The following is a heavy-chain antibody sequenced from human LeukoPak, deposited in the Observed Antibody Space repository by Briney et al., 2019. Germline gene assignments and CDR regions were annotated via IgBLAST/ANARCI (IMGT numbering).Heavy chain of an antibody. CDR1: GFTFVSYA. Sequence: GGSLRLSCAASGFTFVSYAMSWVRQAPGKGLEWVSAVSRFGGTTYCADSAEGRFTISRDNSNNTVYLQMNSLRVGDTALYYCVKHVGSRWSNNRFDPWGQGNLVTVS. V-gene: IGHV3-23*01. J-gene: IGHJ5*02. CDR3: VKHVGSRWSNNRFDP. CDR2: VSRFGGTT. D-gene: IGHD6-13*01.